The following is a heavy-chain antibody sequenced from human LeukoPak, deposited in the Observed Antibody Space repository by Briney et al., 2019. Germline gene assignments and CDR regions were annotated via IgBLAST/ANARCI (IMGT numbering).Heavy chain of an antibody. CDR2: TIPILGIA. CDR3: ARDRGDPGYSYAPFDP. Sequence: GASVDVSRKASEGTFISYAISWVRQAPGQGLEWMGRTIPILGIANYAQKFQGRVTITADKSTSTAYMELSSLRSEDTAVYYCARDRGDPGYSYAPFDPWGQGTLVTVSS. D-gene: IGHD5-18*01. J-gene: IGHJ5*02. CDR1: EGTFISYA. V-gene: IGHV1-69*04.